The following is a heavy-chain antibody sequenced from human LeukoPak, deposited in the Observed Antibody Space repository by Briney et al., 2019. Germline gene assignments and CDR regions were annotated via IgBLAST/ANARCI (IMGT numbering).Heavy chain of an antibody. CDR2: IYYSGST. Sequence: SETLSLTCTVSGGSISSYYWSWIRQPPGKGLEWIGSIYYSGSTYYNPSLKSRVTISVDTSKNQFSLKLSSVTAADTAVYYCAGGFGDLFSLAYGMDVWGQGTTVTVSS. J-gene: IGHJ6*02. V-gene: IGHV4-59*04. CDR1: GGSISSYY. D-gene: IGHD3-10*01. CDR3: AGGFGDLFSLAYGMDV.